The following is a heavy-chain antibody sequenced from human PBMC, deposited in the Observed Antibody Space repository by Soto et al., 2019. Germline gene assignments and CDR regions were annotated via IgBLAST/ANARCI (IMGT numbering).Heavy chain of an antibody. D-gene: IGHD3-10*01. CDR1: GFAITNTF. CDR2: VYSGGST. V-gene: IGHV3-53*01. Sequence: HPGGSLRLSCAASGFAITNTFLTWVRQAPGKGLEWVSIVYSGGSTYYADSVKGRFTISRDTSKNTVHLQMSSLRAEDTAVYYCARSPKIPSTGSYFDYWGQGTPVTVS. CDR3: ARSPKIPSTGSYFDY. J-gene: IGHJ4*02.